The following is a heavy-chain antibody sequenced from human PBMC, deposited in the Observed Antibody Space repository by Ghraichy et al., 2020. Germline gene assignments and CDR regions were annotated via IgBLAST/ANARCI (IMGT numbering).Heavy chain of an antibody. J-gene: IGHJ6*02. Sequence: ASVKVSCKASGYTFTSYGISWVRQDPGQGLEWMGWISAYNGNTNYAQKLQGRVTMTTDTSTSTAYMKLRSLRSDDTAVYYCARDAYFDSYYYYGMDVWGQGSTVTVSS. D-gene: IGHD3-9*01. V-gene: IGHV1-18*01. CDR1: GYTFTSYG. CDR2: ISAYNGNT. CDR3: ARDAYFDSYYYYGMDV.